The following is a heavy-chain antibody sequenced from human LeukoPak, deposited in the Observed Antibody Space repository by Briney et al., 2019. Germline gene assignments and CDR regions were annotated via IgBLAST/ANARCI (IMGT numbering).Heavy chain of an antibody. J-gene: IGHJ4*02. Sequence: GGSLRLACAASGFTFSSYGMHWVRQAPGKGLEWVAVIWYDGSNKYYADSVKGRFTISRDNSKNTLYLQMNSLRAEDTAVYYCARAPLLYYYDSSGYLDYWGQGTLVTVSS. CDR1: GFTFSSYG. V-gene: IGHV3-33*01. CDR3: ARAPLLYYYDSSGYLDY. CDR2: IWYDGSNK. D-gene: IGHD3-22*01.